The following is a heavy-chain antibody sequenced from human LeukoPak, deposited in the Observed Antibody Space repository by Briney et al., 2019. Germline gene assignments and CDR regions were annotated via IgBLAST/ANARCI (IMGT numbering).Heavy chain of an antibody. V-gene: IGHV4-30-2*03. D-gene: IGHD1-26*01. CDR1: GGSISSGGYS. CDR3: ATFLLRGDAFDI. CDR2: IYHSGST. Sequence: PSETLSLTCAVSGGSISSGGYSWSWIRQPPGKGLEWIGYIYHSGSTYYNPSLKSRVTISVDTSKNQFSLKLSSVTAADTAVYYCATFLLRGDAFDIWGQGTMVTVSS. J-gene: IGHJ3*02.